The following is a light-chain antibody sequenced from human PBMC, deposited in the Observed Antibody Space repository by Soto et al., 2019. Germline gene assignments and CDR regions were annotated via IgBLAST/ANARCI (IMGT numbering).Light chain of an antibody. CDR2: GAS. Sequence: EIVLTQSPVTLSVSPGERATLSCRASQSVSSSYLAWYQQKPGQAPRLLIYGASSRATGIPDRFSGSGSGTDFTLTISRLEPEDFAVYYCQQYGSSSVTFGQGTKVDIK. J-gene: IGKJ1*01. CDR1: QSVSSSY. V-gene: IGKV3-20*01. CDR3: QQYGSSSVT.